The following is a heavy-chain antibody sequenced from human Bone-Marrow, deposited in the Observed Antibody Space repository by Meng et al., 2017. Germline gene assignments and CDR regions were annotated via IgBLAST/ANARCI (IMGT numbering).Heavy chain of an antibody. Sequence: SETLSLTCAVYGGSSSGYYWSWIRQPPGKGLEWIGEINHSGSTNYNPSLKSRVTISVDTSKNQFSLKLSSVTAADTAVYYCASRKPRGTYYYDSSGYYLDYWGQGTLVT. D-gene: IGHD3-22*01. V-gene: IGHV4-34*01. CDR3: ASRKPRGTYYYDSSGYYLDY. J-gene: IGHJ4*02. CDR2: INHSGST. CDR1: GGSSSGYY.